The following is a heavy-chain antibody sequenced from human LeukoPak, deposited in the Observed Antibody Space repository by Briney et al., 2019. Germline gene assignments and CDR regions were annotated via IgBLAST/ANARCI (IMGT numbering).Heavy chain of an antibody. D-gene: IGHD6-13*01. CDR1: GGSISSGASD. CDR3: ARDLGGSSWDYYYYYYMDV. J-gene: IGHJ6*03. CDR2: INHSGST. Sequence: SQTLSLTCTVSGGSISSGASDWGWIRQHPKRGLEWVGYINHSGSTYYNPSLGSRVTMSVDTSKNQFSLKLSSVTAADTAVYYCARDLGGSSWDYYYYYYMDVWGKGTTVTVSS. V-gene: IGHV4-31*03.